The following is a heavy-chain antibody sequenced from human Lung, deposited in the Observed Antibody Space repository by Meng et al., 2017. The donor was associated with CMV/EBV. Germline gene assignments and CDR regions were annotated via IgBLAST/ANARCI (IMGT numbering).Heavy chain of an antibody. CDR3: ARYPRYCSSTSCYFDY. Sequence: KVSCKGSGYSFTSYWIGWVRQMPGKGLEWMGIIYPGDSDTRYSPSFQGQVTITADKSISTAYLKWSSLKASDTAMYYGARYPRYCSSTSCYFDYWRQGTLVXVSS. CDR2: IYPGDSDT. D-gene: IGHD2-2*01. CDR1: GYSFTSYW. V-gene: IGHV5-51*01. J-gene: IGHJ4*02.